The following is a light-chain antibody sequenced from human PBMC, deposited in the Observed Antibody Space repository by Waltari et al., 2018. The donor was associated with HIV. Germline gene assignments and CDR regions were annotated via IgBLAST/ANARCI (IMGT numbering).Light chain of an antibody. Sequence: DIQLTQSASSLSASFGDRVVITCRASQAISTYLNWYQQKAGKAPVLLVYSASTLQSGAPSRFRGSGSGRDFTLSISGLQPEDFATYICQQSYESPFNFGPGTK. V-gene: IGKV1-39*01. CDR2: SAS. CDR3: QQSYESPFN. J-gene: IGKJ3*01. CDR1: QAISTY.